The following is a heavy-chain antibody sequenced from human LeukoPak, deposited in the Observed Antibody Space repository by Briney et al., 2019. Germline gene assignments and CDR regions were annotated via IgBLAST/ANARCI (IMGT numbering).Heavy chain of an antibody. J-gene: IGHJ4*02. V-gene: IGHV3-23*01. Sequence: EGSLRLSRAASGFTFSSYAMSWVRQAPGKGLEWVSAISGSGGSTYYADSVKGRFTISRDNSKNTLYLQMNSLRAEDTAVYYSTNHQIAAAGTHGYWGQGTLVTVSS. D-gene: IGHD6-13*01. CDR3: TNHQIAAAGTHGY. CDR1: GFTFSSYA. CDR2: ISGSGGST.